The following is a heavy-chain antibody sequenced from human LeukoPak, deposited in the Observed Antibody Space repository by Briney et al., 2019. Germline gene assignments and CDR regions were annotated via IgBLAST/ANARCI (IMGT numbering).Heavy chain of an antibody. D-gene: IGHD3-16*01. Sequence: ASVKVSCKASGYTFTSYDINWVRQATGQGLEWMGWMNPNSGNTGYAQKFQGRVTITRNTSISTAYMELSSLRSEDTAVYYCARAPNDYTSYYCYYYMDVWGKGTTVTVSS. V-gene: IGHV1-8*03. CDR1: GYTFTSYD. J-gene: IGHJ6*03. CDR2: MNPNSGNT. CDR3: ARAPNDYTSYYCYYYMDV.